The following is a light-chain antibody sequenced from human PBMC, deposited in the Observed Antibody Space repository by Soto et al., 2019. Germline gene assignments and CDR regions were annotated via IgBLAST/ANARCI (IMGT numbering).Light chain of an antibody. CDR1: QSVSRW. CDR3: QQYNDNWT. J-gene: IGKJ1*01. Sequence: DIQMTQSPSTLSASVGDRVTITCRASQSVSRWLAWYQQKPGKAPKLLIYKASTLESGVPSRFCGSGSGTEFTLAISSLQPDDSANYYCQQYNDNWTFGQGTKVEIK. V-gene: IGKV1-5*03. CDR2: KAS.